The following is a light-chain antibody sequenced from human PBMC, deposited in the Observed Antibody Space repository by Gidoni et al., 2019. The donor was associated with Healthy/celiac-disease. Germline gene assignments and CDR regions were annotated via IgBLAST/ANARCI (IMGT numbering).Light chain of an antibody. J-gene: IGKJ4*01. CDR1: QGIISY. CDR3: QQLNSYTPALT. V-gene: IGKV1-9*01. Sequence: DIQLTRSPSFLSASVGDRVPITCRASQGIISYLAWYQQKQGKAPKLLIYAASTRQSRVPSRCSGSGSGTEVTITISSMQPEDFATYYCQQLNSYTPALTFGGGTKVEIK. CDR2: AAS.